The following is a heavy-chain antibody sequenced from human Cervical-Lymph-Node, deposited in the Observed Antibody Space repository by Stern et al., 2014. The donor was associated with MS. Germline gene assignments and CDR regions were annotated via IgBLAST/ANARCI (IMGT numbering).Heavy chain of an antibody. CDR2: VNPNNVGT. CDR3: AREGHYYDTTGYLAH. J-gene: IGHJ5*02. CDR1: GYTFTGYL. D-gene: IGHD3-22*01. V-gene: IGHV1-2*02. Sequence: VLLVQSGADVKKPGASVKVSCKASGYTFTGYLLHWVRQAPGQRLVWMGWVNPNNVGTSYAQIFQGRVTLTRDTTISTAYMELSSLRSDDTAFYYCAREGHYYDTTGYLAHWGQGTLLTVSS.